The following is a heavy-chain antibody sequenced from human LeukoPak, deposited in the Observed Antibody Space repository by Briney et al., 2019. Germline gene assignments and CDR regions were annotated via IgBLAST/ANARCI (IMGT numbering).Heavy chain of an antibody. V-gene: IGHV1-69*04. Sequence: VKVSCKASGGTFSSYAISWVRQAPGQGLEWMGRIIPILGIANYAQKFQGRVTITADKSTSTGYMELSSLRSEDTAVYYCARRTLAGYSGYDSVYWGQGTLVTVSS. CDR2: IIPILGIA. CDR1: GGTFSSYA. J-gene: IGHJ4*02. CDR3: ARRTLAGYSGYDSVY. D-gene: IGHD5-12*01.